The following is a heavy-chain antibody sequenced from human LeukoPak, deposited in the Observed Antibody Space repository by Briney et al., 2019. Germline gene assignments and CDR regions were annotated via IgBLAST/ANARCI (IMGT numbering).Heavy chain of an antibody. CDR2: IRHDGSNE. J-gene: IGHJ3*02. V-gene: IGHV3-30*02. D-gene: IGHD2-15*01. CDR3: ANLTPNDAFDI. Sequence: VGSLRLSCAASGFIFSSYAMHWVRQAPGKGLEWVAYIRHDGSNEYYADPVKGRFTISRDNSKNTLYLQMNSLRAEDTAVYYCANLTPNDAFDIWGQGTMVTVPS. CDR1: GFIFSSYA.